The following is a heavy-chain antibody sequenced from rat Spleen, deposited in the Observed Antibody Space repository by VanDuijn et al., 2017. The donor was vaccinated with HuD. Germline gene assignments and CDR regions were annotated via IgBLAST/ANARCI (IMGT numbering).Heavy chain of an antibody. V-gene: IGHV5-25*01. D-gene: IGHD1-9*01. CDR1: GFTFNSYD. J-gene: IGHJ2*01. Sequence: EVQLVESGGGLVQPGNSLKLSCAASGFTFNSYDMAWVRQAPTKGLEWVASISPSGGFTYYRDSVKGRFTISRDNAKSTLSLQMDSLRSEDTATYYCARRHYGYTDYFDYWGQGVMVTVSS. CDR2: ISPSGGFT. CDR3: ARRHYGYTDYFDY.